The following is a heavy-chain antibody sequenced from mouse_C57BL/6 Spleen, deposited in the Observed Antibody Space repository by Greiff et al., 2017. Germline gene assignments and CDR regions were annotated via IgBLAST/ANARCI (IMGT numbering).Heavy chain of an antibody. D-gene: IGHD2-4*01. V-gene: IGHV14-1*01. CDR2: IYPEDGDT. CDR1: GFNIKDYY. J-gene: IGHJ3*01. CDR3: TTGGLRREFAY. Sequence: EVKVVESGAELVRPGASVKLSCTASGFNIKDYYMNWVKQRPGQGLAWIGRIYPEDGDTDYAQQFQGKATMTADTSSNTAYLQLSSLTSEDTAVYYCTTGGLRREFAYWGQGTLVTVSA.